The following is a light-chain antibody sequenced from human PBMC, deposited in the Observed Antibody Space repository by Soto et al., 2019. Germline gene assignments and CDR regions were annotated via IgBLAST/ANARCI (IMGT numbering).Light chain of an antibody. J-gene: IGKJ1*01. CDR3: QQFGSSPWT. Sequence: IVLTQSPGTLSLSPGERATLSCRASQSVSSNYLAWYQQKPGQAPRLLIYDASSRATGIPDRFSGSGSGTDFTLTISSLEPEDGAVYYCQQFGSSPWTFGQGTRVEIK. V-gene: IGKV3-20*01. CDR2: DAS. CDR1: QSVSSNY.